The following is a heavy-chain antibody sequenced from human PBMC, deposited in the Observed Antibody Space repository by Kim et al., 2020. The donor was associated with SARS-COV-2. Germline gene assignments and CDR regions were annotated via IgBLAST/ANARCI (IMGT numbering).Heavy chain of an antibody. CDR1: GFTFTSSA. D-gene: IGHD6-13*01. V-gene: IGHV1-58*02. Sequence: SVKVSCKASGFTFTSSAMQWVRQARGQRLEWIGWIVVGSGNTNYAQKFQERVTITRDMSTSTAYMELSSLRSEDTAVYYCAADGKQYSSSWYAPYYYYYGMDVWGQGTTVTVSS. CDR2: IVVGSGNT. J-gene: IGHJ6*02. CDR3: AADGKQYSSSWYAPYYYYYGMDV.